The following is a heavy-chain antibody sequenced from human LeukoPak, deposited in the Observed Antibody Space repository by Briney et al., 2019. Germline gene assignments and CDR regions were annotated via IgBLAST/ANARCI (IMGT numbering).Heavy chain of an antibody. V-gene: IGHV3-21*01. J-gene: IGHJ4*02. CDR3: ARVPYYYDSSGYSDY. CDR1: GFTFSSYS. CDR2: ISSSSSYI. Sequence: TGGSLRLSCAASGFTFSSYSMNWVRQAPGKGLEWVSSISSSSSYIYYADSVKGRFTISRDNAKNSLYLQMNSLRAEDTAVYYCARVPYYYDSSGYSDYWGQGTLVTVSS. D-gene: IGHD3-22*01.